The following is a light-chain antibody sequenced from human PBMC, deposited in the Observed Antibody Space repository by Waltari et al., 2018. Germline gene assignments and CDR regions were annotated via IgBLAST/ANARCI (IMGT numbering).Light chain of an antibody. CDR1: QTVYSSY. CDR3: QQYAGASQGSFS. V-gene: IGKV3-20*01. Sequence: VLTQSPDTLSLSPGARATLSCRASQTVYSSYLAWYQQKPGQPPRLLIYATSYRASEIPDRFRGSGSGTDFTLTISRLEPEDFAVYYCQQYAGASQGSFSFGPGTKVDIK. J-gene: IGKJ3*01. CDR2: ATS.